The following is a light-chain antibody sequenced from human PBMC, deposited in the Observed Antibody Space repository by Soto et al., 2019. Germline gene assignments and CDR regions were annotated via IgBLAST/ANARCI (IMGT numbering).Light chain of an antibody. CDR2: AAS. V-gene: IGKV3-20*01. CDR1: QSVSSAY. Sequence: EIVLTQSPGTLSLSPGERATLSCRASQSVSSAYLAWYQHKPGQPPTLLIYAASSRVTGIPGRFSGSGSGTDFTLTISRLEPEDFAVYYCQQYGSSSTWTFGPGTKVEIK. CDR3: QQYGSSSTWT. J-gene: IGKJ1*01.